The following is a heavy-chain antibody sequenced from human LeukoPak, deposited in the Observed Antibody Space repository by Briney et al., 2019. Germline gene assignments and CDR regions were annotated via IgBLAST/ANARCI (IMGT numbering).Heavy chain of an antibody. J-gene: IGHJ3*02. CDR3: AGHGAFDI. V-gene: IGHV4-59*08. CDR1: GGSIRSYY. CDR2: IYYSGST. Sequence: SETLSLTCTVSGGSIRSYYWSWIRQPPGKGLEWIGYIYYSGSTNYNPSLKSRVTISVDTSKNQFSLKLSSVTAADTAVYYCAGHGAFDIWGQGTMVTVSS.